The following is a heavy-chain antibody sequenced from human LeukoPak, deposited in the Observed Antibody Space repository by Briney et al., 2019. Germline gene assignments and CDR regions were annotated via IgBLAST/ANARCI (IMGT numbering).Heavy chain of an antibody. D-gene: IGHD6-6*01. J-gene: IGHJ5*02. Sequence: ASVKVSCKASGYTFTSYGISWVRQAPGQGLEWMGWISAYNGNTNYAQKLQGRVTMTTDTSTGTAYMELRSLRSDDTAVYYCARALEYSSSSRWFDPWGQGTLVTVSS. CDR2: ISAYNGNT. CDR3: ARALEYSSSSRWFDP. V-gene: IGHV1-18*01. CDR1: GYTFTSYG.